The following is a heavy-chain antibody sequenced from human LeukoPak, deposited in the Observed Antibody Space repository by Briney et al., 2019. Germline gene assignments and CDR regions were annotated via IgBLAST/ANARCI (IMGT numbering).Heavy chain of an antibody. CDR3: ARGLGAARYGGNY. CDR2: INHSGST. J-gene: IGHJ4*02. D-gene: IGHD6-6*01. CDR1: GGSFSGYY. V-gene: IGHV4-34*01. Sequence: QPSETLSLTCAVYGGSFSGYYWSWIRQPPGKGLEWIGEINHSGSTNYNPSLKSRVTISVDTSKNQFSLKLSSVTAADTAVYYCARGLGAARYGGNYWGQGTLVTVSS.